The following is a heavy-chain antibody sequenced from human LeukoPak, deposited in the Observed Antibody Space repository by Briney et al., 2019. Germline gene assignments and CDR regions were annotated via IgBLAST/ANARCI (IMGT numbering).Heavy chain of an antibody. CDR1: GYTXTELS. CDR3: ATGGYDYYYYYGMDV. J-gene: IGHJ6*02. D-gene: IGHD5-12*01. CDR2: FDPEDGET. Sequence: ASVKVSCKVSGYTXTELSMHGVRQAPGKGLEWMGGFDPEDGETIYAQKFQGRVTMTEDTSTDTAYMELSSLRSEDTAVYYCATGGYDYYYYYGMDVWGQATTVTVSS. V-gene: IGHV1-24*01.